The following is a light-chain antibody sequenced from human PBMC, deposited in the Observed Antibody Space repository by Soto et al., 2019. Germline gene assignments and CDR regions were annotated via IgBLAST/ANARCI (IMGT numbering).Light chain of an antibody. CDR3: MQALQTPIT. V-gene: IGKV2-28*01. J-gene: IGKJ5*01. CDR1: QSLLHSNGFNY. Sequence: DIVMTQSPLSLPVTPGEPASLSCRSSQSLLHSNGFNYLDWYLQKPGQSPQLLIYLTLNRASGVPDRFSGSGAGTDFTLKITRVEAEDVRVYYCMQALQTPITFGQGTRLEIK. CDR2: LTL.